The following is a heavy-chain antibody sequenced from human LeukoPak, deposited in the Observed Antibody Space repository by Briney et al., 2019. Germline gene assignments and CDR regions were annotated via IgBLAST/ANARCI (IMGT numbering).Heavy chain of an antibody. V-gene: IGHV3-21*01. D-gene: IGHD3-22*01. CDR2: ISRASESI. Sequence: GGSLRLSCAASGFTFNTYSMSWVRQAPGKGLEWVSIISRASESIFYADSVKGRFTISRDNAKNSLYLQMNSLRAEDTAVYYCARGDYYDSSGYNYYYYYMDVWGKGTTVTVSS. CDR3: ARGDYYDSSGYNYYYYYMDV. J-gene: IGHJ6*03. CDR1: GFTFNTYS.